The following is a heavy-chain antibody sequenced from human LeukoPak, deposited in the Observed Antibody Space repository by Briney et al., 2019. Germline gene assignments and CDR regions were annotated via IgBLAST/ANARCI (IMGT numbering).Heavy chain of an antibody. CDR2: IIPIFGTA. CDR1: GGTFSSYA. CDR3: ARGYYFDF. V-gene: IGHV1-69*05. Sequence: GASVKVSCKASGGTFSSYAISWVRQAPGQGLEWMGGIIPIFGTANYAQKFQGRFAMTRDMSTSTVYMEVSSLRSEDTAVYYCARGYYFDFWGQGTLVTVSS. J-gene: IGHJ4*02.